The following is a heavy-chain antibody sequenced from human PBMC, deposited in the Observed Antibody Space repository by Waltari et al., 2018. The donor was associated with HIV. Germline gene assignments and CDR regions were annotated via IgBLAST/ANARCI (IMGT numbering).Heavy chain of an antibody. D-gene: IGHD3-22*01. CDR2: INPNKGDT. V-gene: IGHV1-2*02. CDR1: GYTFTGHY. Sequence: QVQLVQSGAEVKKPGASVKVSCKASGYTFTGHYMHWVRQAPGQGLEWVGWINPNKGDTRHAQKVQGRVTMTRDTSISTAYMELSRLRSDDTAVYYCARGLVVPGAEWGPWGQGTLVTVSS. J-gene: IGHJ5*02. CDR3: ARGLVVPGAEWGP.